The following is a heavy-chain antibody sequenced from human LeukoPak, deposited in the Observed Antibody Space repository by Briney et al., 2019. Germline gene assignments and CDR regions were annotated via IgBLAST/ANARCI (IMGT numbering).Heavy chain of an antibody. D-gene: IGHD3-22*01. J-gene: IGHJ4*02. Sequence: GGSLRLSCAVSGFTFSTYWMTWVRQAPGKGLEWVANLKQDGSEKYYVDSVKGRFTISRDNAKNSLYLQTSSLRGEDTAVYYCARDSGRRGESESGYYDYWGQGTLVTVSS. CDR2: LKQDGSEK. V-gene: IGHV3-7*01. CDR1: GFTFSTYW. CDR3: ARDSGRRGESESGYYDY.